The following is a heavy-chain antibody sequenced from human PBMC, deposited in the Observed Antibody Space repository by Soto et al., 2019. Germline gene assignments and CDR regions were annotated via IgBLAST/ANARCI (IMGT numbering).Heavy chain of an antibody. Sequence: SETLSLTCTVSGGSISSYYWSWIRQPPGKGLEWIGYIYYSGSTNYNPSLKSRVTISVDTSKNQFSLKLSSVTAADTAVYYGARMGMDSPSRTDYWGQGTLVTVSS. CDR3: ARMGMDSPSRTDY. D-gene: IGHD2-2*03. V-gene: IGHV4-59*01. CDR2: IYYSGST. CDR1: GGSISSYY. J-gene: IGHJ4*02.